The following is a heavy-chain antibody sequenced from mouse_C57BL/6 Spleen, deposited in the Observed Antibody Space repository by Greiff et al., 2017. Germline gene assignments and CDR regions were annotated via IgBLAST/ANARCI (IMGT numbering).Heavy chain of an antibody. CDR3: AKGDSNYEAWFAY. CDR1: GYTFTSYD. Sequence: QVHVKQSGPELVKPGASVKLSCKASGYTFTSYDINWVKQRPGQGLEWIGWIYPRDGSTKYNEKFKGKATLTVDTSSSTAYMELHSLTSEDSAVYFCAKGDSNYEAWFAYWGQGTLVTVSA. CDR2: IYPRDGST. D-gene: IGHD2-5*01. J-gene: IGHJ3*01. V-gene: IGHV1-85*01.